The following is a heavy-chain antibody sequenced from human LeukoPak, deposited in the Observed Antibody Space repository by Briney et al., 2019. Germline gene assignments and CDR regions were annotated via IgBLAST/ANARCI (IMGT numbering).Heavy chain of an antibody. V-gene: IGHV3-7*03. Sequence: PGGSLRLSCAVSGFTFSRYWMTWVRQAPGKGLEWVAKIKEDGSEKYYVDSVKGRFTVSRDNVKNSLFLQMNSLRAEDTAAYYCARLHSAIYYGDAFDIWGQGTMVTVSS. CDR2: IKEDGSEK. CDR1: GFTFSRYW. CDR3: ARLHSAIYYGDAFDI. D-gene: IGHD1-26*01. J-gene: IGHJ3*02.